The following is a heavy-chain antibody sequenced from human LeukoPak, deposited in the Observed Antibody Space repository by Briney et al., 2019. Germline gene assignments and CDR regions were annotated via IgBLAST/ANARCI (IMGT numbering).Heavy chain of an antibody. CDR2: VYYSGST. CDR3: ARDHRDGGYNPV. J-gene: IGHJ4*02. D-gene: IGHD5-24*01. Sequence: SETLSLTCTVSGDSVSSGNYYWSWIRQPPGKGLEWIGYVYYSGSTNYNPSLKSRVTISVDTSKNQFSLKLSSVTAADTAVYYCARDHRDGGYNPVWGQGTLVTVSS. V-gene: IGHV4-61*01. CDR1: GDSVSSGNYY.